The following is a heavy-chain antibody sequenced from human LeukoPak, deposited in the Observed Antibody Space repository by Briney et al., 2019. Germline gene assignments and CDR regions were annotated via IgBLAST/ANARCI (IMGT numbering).Heavy chain of an antibody. CDR2: ISYIGYT. Sequence: PSETLSLTCAVSADSFRRHYWAWIRQPPGKVLEWIGYISYIGYTNYNPSLKSRVTISIDTSKNQFSLKLSSVTAADTAVYYSARALVTVTKGFDIWGQGTMVSVSS. CDR1: ADSFRRHY. J-gene: IGHJ3*02. CDR3: ARALVTVTKGFDI. V-gene: IGHV4-59*11. D-gene: IGHD4-17*01.